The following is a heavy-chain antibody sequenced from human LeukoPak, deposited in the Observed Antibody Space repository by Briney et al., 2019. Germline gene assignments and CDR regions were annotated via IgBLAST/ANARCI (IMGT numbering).Heavy chain of an antibody. D-gene: IGHD6-13*01. V-gene: IGHV1-2*02. CDR1: GGTFSSYA. CDR2: INPNSGGT. CDR3: ARDPTMPGIAAAGTGWFDP. J-gene: IGHJ5*02. Sequence: ASVKVSCKTSGGTFSSYAISWVRQAPGQGLEWMGWINPNSGGTNYAQKFQGRVTMTRDTSISTAYMELSRLRSDDTAVYYCARDPTMPGIAAAGTGWFDPWGQGTLVTVSS.